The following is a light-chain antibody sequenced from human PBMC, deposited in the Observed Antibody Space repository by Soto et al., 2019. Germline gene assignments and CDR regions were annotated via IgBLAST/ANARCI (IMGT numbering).Light chain of an antibody. CDR3: SSYTTTTTL. V-gene: IGLV2-14*01. CDR1: GSDIGYYKF. CDR2: EVT. Sequence: QSALSQPASVSGSLGQSITISCTGTGSDIGYYKFVSWYQQHPGKAPKLMIYEVTNRPSGVSTRFSGSKSGNTASLTISGLQPEDEADYYCSSYTTTTTLFGGGTKVTVL. J-gene: IGLJ3*02.